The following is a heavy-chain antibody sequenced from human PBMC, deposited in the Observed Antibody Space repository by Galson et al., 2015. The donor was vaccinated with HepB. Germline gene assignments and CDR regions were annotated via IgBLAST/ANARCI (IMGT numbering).Heavy chain of an antibody. D-gene: IGHD3-10*01. CDR1: GFTFDDYA. CDR2: IYSGGST. J-gene: IGHJ4*02. CDR3: ARGLNYYGSGSYGY. Sequence: SLRLSCAASGFTFDDYAMHWVRQAPGKGLEWVSVIYSGGSTYYADSVKGRFTISRDNSKNTLYLQMNSLRAEDTAVYYCARGLNYYGSGSYGYWGQGTLVTVSS. V-gene: IGHV3-66*02.